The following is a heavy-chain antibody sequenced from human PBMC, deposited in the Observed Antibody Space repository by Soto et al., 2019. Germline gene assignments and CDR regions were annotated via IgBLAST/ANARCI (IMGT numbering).Heavy chain of an antibody. CDR2: IYHSGST. J-gene: IGHJ4*02. V-gene: IGHV4-30-2*01. CDR1: GGSISSGGYS. CDR3: ARDGYSSSSGFDY. Sequence: SETLSLTCAVSGGSISSGGYSWSWIRQPPGKGLEWIGYIYHSGSTYYNPSLKSRVTISVGRSKNQFSLKLSSVTAADTAVYYCARDGYSSSSGFDYWGQGTLVTVSS. D-gene: IGHD6-6*01.